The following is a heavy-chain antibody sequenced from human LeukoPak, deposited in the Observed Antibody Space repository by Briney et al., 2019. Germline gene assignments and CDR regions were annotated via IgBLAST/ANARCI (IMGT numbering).Heavy chain of an antibody. V-gene: IGHV1-8*01. CDR3: ARDLSGYSYGSD. CDR1: GYTFTSYD. Sequence: ASVKVSCKASGYTFTSYDINWVRQATGQGLEWVGWMNPNSGNTGYAQKFQGRVTMTRNTSISTAYMELSSLRSEDTAVYYCARDLSGYSYGSDWGQGTLVTVSS. J-gene: IGHJ4*02. D-gene: IGHD5-18*01. CDR2: MNPNSGNT.